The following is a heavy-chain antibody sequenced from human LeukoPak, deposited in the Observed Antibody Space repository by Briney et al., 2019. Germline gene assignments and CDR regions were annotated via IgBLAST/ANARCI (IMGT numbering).Heavy chain of an antibody. J-gene: IGHJ4*02. CDR2: INHSGST. CDR3: ARLTVGALDY. V-gene: IGHV4-34*01. Sequence: SETLSLTCAVYDGSLSGHYWSWIRQTPGKGLEWIGEINHSGSTNSNPSLKSRVTISGDTSKNQFSLKETSVTAADTAVYYCARLTVGALDYWGQGTLVTASS. D-gene: IGHD1-26*01. CDR1: DGSLSGHY.